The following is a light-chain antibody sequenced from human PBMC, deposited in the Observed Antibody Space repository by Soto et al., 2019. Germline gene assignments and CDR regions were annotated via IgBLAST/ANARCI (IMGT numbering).Light chain of an antibody. V-gene: IGLV2-14*01. CDR3: SSYTSSSIRV. J-gene: IGLJ3*02. CDR2: EVT. Sequence: QSALTQPASVSGSLGQSITISCTGTSSDIGGYNYVSWYQQHPDKAPKLMLYEVTTRPSGVSNRFSGSKSGNTASLTISGLQAEDEADYYCSSYTSSSIRVFGGGTKLTVL. CDR1: SSDIGGYNY.